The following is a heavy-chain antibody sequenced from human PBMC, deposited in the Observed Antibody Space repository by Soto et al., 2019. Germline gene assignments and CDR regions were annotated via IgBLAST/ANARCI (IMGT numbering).Heavy chain of an antibody. CDR2: IYYSGST. CDR3: ARDGYYGSGSSPFDI. CDR1: GGSISSYY. Sequence: SGTLSLTCTVSGGSISSYYWSWIRQPPGKGLELIGYIYYSGSTNYNPSLKSRVTISVDTSKNQFSLKLSSVTAADTAVYYCARDGYYGSGSSPFDIWGQGTMVT. D-gene: IGHD3-10*01. V-gene: IGHV4-59*01. J-gene: IGHJ3*02.